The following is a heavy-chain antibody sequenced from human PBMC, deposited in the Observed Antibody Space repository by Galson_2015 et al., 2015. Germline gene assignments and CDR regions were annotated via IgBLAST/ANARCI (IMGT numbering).Heavy chain of an antibody. D-gene: IGHD6-19*01. V-gene: IGHV3-23*01. CDR3: AKLSTGYSSGWYVGY. CDR1: GFTFSSYA. CDR2: ISGSGGST. J-gene: IGHJ4*02. Sequence: SLRLSCAASGFTFSSYAMSWVRQAPGKGLEWVSAISGSGGSTYYADSVKGRFTISRDNSKNTLYLQMNSLRAEDTAVYYCAKLSTGYSSGWYVGYWGQGTLVTVSS.